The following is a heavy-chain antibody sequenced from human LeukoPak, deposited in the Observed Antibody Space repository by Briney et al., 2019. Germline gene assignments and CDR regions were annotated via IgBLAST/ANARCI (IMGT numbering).Heavy chain of an antibody. D-gene: IGHD6-19*01. Sequence: PSETLSLTCTVSGGSISSNYWSWIRQTPGKGLEWIGYIYYSGSTKYNPSLKSRVTLSVDTSKNQFSLNLRSVTAADTAVYFCARGGSGWYEDFDYWGQGTLVTVSS. CDR1: GGSISSNY. J-gene: IGHJ4*02. V-gene: IGHV4-59*01. CDR3: ARGGSGWYEDFDY. CDR2: IYYSGST.